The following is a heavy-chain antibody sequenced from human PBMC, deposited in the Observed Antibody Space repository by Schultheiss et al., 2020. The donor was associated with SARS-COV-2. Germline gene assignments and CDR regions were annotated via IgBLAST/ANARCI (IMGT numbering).Heavy chain of an antibody. Sequence: GGSLRLSCAASGFTFSSYSMNWVRQAPGKGLEWVAVIWYDGSNKYYADSVKGRFTISRDNSKNTLYLQMNSLRAEDTAVYYCARGRMAGTIFDYWGQGTLVTVSS. J-gene: IGHJ4*02. D-gene: IGHD6-19*01. CDR1: GFTFSSYS. V-gene: IGHV3-33*08. CDR3: ARGRMAGTIFDY. CDR2: IWYDGSNK.